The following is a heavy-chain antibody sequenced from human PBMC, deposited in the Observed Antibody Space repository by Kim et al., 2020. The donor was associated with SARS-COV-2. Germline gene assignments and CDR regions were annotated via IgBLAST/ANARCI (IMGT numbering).Heavy chain of an antibody. CDR2: IKSKTDGGTT. CDR1: GFTFSNAW. Sequence: GGSLRLSCAASGFTFSNAWMSWVRQAPGKGLEWVGRIKSKTDGGTTDYAAPVKCRFTISRDDSKNTLYLQMNSLKTEDTAVYYCTTQTSCGGDCADYYYYGMDVWGQGTTVTVSS. D-gene: IGHD2-21*02. V-gene: IGHV3-15*01. J-gene: IGHJ6*02. CDR3: TTQTSCGGDCADYYYYGMDV.